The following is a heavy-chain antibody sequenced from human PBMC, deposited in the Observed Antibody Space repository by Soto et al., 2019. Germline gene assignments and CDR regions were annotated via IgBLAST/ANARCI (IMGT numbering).Heavy chain of an antibody. Sequence: PSETLSLTCAVSGGSLNNGGYSWGWVRRPPGKGLEYIASIYYSGSTYYNPSLKSRVTISLDRSKNQFSLNLNSVTAADTAVYYCARVGGNTAMANWGQGTLVTVS. CDR2: IYYSGST. CDR1: GGSLNNGGYS. D-gene: IGHD5-18*01. CDR3: ARVGGNTAMAN. V-gene: IGHV4-30-2*01. J-gene: IGHJ4*02.